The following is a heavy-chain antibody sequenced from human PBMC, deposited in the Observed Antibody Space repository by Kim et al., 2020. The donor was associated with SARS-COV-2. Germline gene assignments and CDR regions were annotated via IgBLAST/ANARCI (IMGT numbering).Heavy chain of an antibody. CDR3: ARDSSGFY. J-gene: IGHJ4*02. D-gene: IGHD3-22*01. CDR2: GSST. Sequence: GSSTSYADSVKGRFTNSTDNAKNTMYLQMNSLRAEDTAVYYCARDSSGFYWGQGTLVTVSS. V-gene: IGHV3-74*01.